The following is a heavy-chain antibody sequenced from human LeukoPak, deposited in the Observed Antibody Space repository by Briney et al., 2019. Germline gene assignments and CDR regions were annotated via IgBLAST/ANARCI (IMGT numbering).Heavy chain of an antibody. D-gene: IGHD6-13*01. J-gene: IGHJ4*02. CDR1: GGSISNGSYY. Sequence: MPSETLSLTCTVSGGSISNGSYYWSWIRQPAGRGLEWIGRIYTSGSTNYNPSLKSRVTISVDTSKNQFSLKLSSVTAADTAVYYCARGCSSSWTTYYFDYWGQGTLVTVSS. CDR3: ARGCSSSWTTYYFDY. V-gene: IGHV4-61*02. CDR2: IYTSGST.